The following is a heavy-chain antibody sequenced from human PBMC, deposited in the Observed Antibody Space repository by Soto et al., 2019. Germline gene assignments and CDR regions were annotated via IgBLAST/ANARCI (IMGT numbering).Heavy chain of an antibody. V-gene: IGHV3-74*01. J-gene: IGHJ4*02. Sequence: EVQLVQSVGGLVQPGGSLRLSGAASGFACSTDWRHWLLQAPGQGLIIVSRITGDWTNTAHATSVKARFTISRDNAKNMVSLPLDSLEAAGTAVYYCARDGRYVTPFEYWGQGALVTGSS. CDR3: ARDGRYVTPFEY. CDR2: ITGDWTNT. CDR1: GFACSTDW. D-gene: IGHD3-16*01.